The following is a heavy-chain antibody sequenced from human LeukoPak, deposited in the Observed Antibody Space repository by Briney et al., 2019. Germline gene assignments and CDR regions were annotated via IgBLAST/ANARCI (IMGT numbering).Heavy chain of an antibody. V-gene: IGHV3-53*01. D-gene: IGHD3-22*01. J-gene: IGHJ6*02. CDR1: GFTVSSNY. CDR3: ARAPYYYDSSGYYWPYYYYGMDV. Sequence: GGSLRLSCAASGFTVSSNYMSWVRQAPGKGLEWVSVIYSGGSTYYADSVKGRFTISRDNSKNTLYLQMNSLRAEDTAVYYCARAPYYYDSSGYYWPYYYYGMDVWGQGTTVTVSS. CDR2: IYSGGST.